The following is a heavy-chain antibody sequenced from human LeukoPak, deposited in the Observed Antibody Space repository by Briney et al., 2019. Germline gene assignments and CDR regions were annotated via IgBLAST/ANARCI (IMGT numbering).Heavy chain of an antibody. CDR1: GYTFTSYG. J-gene: IGHJ4*02. CDR2: ISAYNGNT. CDR3: ASSEDTAMVNPFDY. Sequence: ASVKVSCKAPGYTFTSYGISWVRQAPGQGLEWMGWISAYNGNTNYAQKLQGRVTMTTDTSTSTAYMELRSLRSDDTAVYYCASSEDTAMVNPFDYWGQGTLVTVSS. D-gene: IGHD5-18*01. V-gene: IGHV1-18*01.